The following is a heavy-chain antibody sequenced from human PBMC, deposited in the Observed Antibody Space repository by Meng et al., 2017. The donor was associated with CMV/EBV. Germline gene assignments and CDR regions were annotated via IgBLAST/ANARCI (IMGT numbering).Heavy chain of an antibody. CDR3: AGFDGYSYGPDAFDI. J-gene: IGHJ3*02. V-gene: IGHV1-69*02. CDR1: GATFGSSS. D-gene: IGHD5-18*01. CDR2: IIPILGIA. Sequence: SGATFGSSSISWVRRAPGHGLEWMGTIIPILGIANYAQKFQGRVTITADKSTSTAYMELSSLRSEDTAVYYCAGFDGYSYGPDAFDIWGQGTMVTVSS.